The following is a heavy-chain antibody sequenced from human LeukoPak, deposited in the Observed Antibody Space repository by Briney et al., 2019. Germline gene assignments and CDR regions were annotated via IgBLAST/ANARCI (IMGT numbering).Heavy chain of an antibody. CDR1: GFTFSSYA. J-gene: IGHJ4*02. CDR3: AKGLVKQQLYFDY. V-gene: IGHV3-23*01. D-gene: IGHD6-13*01. CDR2: ISGSGGST. Sequence: GGSLRLSCAASGFTFSSYAMSWVRQAPGKGLEWVSAISGSGGSTYYADSMKGRFTISRDNSKNTLYLQMNSLRAEDTAVYYCAKGLVKQQLYFDYWGQGTLVTVSS.